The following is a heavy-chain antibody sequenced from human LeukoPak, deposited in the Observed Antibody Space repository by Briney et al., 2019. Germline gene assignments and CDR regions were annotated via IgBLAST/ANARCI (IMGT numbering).Heavy chain of an antibody. D-gene: IGHD2-2*01. CDR3: AREGHCSSTSCYFFDY. CDR2: ISSSSTYI. V-gene: IGHV3-21*01. J-gene: IGHJ4*02. CDR1: GFTFSSYS. Sequence: PGGSLRLSCAASGFTFSSYSMNWVRQAPGEGLEWVSSISSSSTYIYYADSVKGRFTISRDNAKNSLYLQMNSLRAEDTAVYYCAREGHCSSTSCYFFDYWGQGTLVTVSS.